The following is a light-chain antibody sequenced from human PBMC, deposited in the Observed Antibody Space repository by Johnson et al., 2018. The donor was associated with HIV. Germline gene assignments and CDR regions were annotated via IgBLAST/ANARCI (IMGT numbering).Light chain of an antibody. CDR3: GLWDSIPSACG. CDR2: KND. V-gene: IGLV1-51*02. Sequence: QSVLTQPPSVSAAPGQKVTISCSGSSSNIGNNYVSWYQQLPGTAPKLLIYKNDKRPSGIPDRFSGSKTATSATLATTGLQTGDEADSHCGLWDSIPSACGFGTGTKVTVL. J-gene: IGLJ1*01. CDR1: SSNIGNNY.